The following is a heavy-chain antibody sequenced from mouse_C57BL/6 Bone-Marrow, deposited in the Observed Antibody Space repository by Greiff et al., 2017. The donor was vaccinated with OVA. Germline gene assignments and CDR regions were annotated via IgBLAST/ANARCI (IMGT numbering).Heavy chain of an antibody. CDR3: ARSYYGSSYWFAY. V-gene: IGHV14-3*01. CDR1: GFNIKNTY. D-gene: IGHD1-1*01. J-gene: IGHJ3*01. CDR2: IDPANGNT. Sequence: EVKLVESVAELVRPGASVKLSCTASGFNIKNTYMHWVKQRPEQGLEWIGRIDPANGNTKYAPKFQGKATITADTSSNTAYLQLSSLTSEDTAIYYCARSYYGSSYWFAYWGQGTLVTVSA.